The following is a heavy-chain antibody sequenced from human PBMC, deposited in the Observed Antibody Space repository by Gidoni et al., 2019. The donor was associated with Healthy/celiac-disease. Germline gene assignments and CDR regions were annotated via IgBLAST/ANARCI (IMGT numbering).Heavy chain of an antibody. Sequence: EVQLVESGGGLVQPGRSLRLSCAASGFTFDDYAMHWVRQAPGKGLEWVSGISWNSGSIGYADSVKGRFTISRDNAKNSLYLQMNSLRAEDTALYYCVKDASYDSSGYQGGDFDYWGQGTLVTVSS. CDR1: GFTFDDYA. D-gene: IGHD3-22*01. V-gene: IGHV3-9*01. J-gene: IGHJ4*02. CDR3: VKDASYDSSGYQGGDFDY. CDR2: ISWNSGSI.